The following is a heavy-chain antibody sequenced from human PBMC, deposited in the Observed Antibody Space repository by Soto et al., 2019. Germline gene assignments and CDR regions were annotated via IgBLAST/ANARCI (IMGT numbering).Heavy chain of an antibody. Sequence: EVQLVESGGGLVQPGGSLRLSCAASGFTVSSNYMSWVRQAPGKGLEWVSVIYSGGSTYYADSVKGRFTISRDNSKNTLYLQMNSLRAEDTAVYYCAREGAGTTLAYYYYYYMDVWGKGTTVTVSS. V-gene: IGHV3-66*01. CDR2: IYSGGST. J-gene: IGHJ6*03. CDR3: AREGAGTTLAYYYYYYMDV. D-gene: IGHD1-1*01. CDR1: GFTVSSNY.